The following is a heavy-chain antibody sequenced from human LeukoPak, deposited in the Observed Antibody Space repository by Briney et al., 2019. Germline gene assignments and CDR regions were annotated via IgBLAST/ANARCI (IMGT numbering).Heavy chain of an antibody. J-gene: IGHJ4*02. Sequence: PSETLSLTCTVSGGSISSSSYYWGWIRQPPGKGLEWIGTIYYSGNTYYNPFLKSRVTISVDTSRNQFSLKLSSVTAADTAVYYCARHLALYDSAPQLGYWGQGTLVTVSS. CDR3: ARHLALYDSAPQLGY. V-gene: IGHV4-39*01. D-gene: IGHD3-3*01. CDR1: GGSISSSSYY. CDR2: IYYSGNT.